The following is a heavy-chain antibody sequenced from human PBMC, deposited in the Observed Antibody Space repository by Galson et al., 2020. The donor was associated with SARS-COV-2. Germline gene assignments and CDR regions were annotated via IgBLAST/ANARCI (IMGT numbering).Heavy chain of an antibody. CDR1: GGSISSTLYF. CDR2: IYHTGST. CDR3: ARDSRNGSKWSYGLDV. Sequence: ASETLSLTCTVSGGSISSTLYFWGWIRQPPGKGPEWIGTIYHTGSTSYNPSLNSRVSISVDTSKNQVTLRLTSVAAADTGVYYCARDSRNGSKWSYGLDVWGQGTTVTVSS. D-gene: IGHD2-15*01. J-gene: IGHJ6*02. V-gene: IGHV4-39*06.